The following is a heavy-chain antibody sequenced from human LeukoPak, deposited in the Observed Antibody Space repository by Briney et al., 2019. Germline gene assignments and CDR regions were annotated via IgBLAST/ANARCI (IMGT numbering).Heavy chain of an antibody. CDR1: GGSISSYY. CDR3: ARVGTVSAFDI. J-gene: IGHJ3*02. CDR2: IYYSGST. Sequence: SETLSLTCTVSGGSISSYYRSWIRQPPGKGLEWIGYIYYSGSTNYNPSLKSRVTISVDTSKNQFSLKLSSVTAADTAVYYCARVGTVSAFDIWGQGTMVTVSS. D-gene: IGHD1-1*01. V-gene: IGHV4-59*01.